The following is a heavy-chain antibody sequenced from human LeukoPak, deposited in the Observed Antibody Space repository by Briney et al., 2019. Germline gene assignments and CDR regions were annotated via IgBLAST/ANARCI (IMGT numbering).Heavy chain of an antibody. J-gene: IGHJ4*02. D-gene: IGHD3-9*01. CDR1: GYTFTGYY. V-gene: IGHV1-2*02. CDR3: ARPRGLNYDILTGYSRGHYYFDY. Sequence: ASVKVSCKASGYTFTGYYMHWVRQAPGKGLEWMGWINPNSGGTNYAQKFQGRVTMTRDTSISTAYMELSRLRSDDTAVYYRARPRGLNYDILTGYSRGHYYFDYWGQGTLVTVSS. CDR2: INPNSGGT.